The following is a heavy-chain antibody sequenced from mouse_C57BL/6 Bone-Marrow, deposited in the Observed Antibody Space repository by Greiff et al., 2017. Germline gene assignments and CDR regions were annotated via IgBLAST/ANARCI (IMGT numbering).Heavy chain of an antibody. Sequence: QVQLQQPGAELVKPGASVKVSCKASGYTFTSYWMHWVKQRPGPGLEWIGRINPSDSDINYNQKLKGKATLTVDKSSSTAYMQLSSLTSEDSAVYYCAMGGDYDDFDYWGQGTTLTVSA. CDR1: GYTFTSYW. CDR3: AMGGDYDDFDY. V-gene: IGHV1-74*01. D-gene: IGHD2-4*01. J-gene: IGHJ2*01. CDR2: INPSDSDI.